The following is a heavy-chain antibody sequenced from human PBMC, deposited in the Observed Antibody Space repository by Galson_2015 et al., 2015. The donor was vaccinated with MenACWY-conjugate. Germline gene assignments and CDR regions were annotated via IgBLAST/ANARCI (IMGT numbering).Heavy chain of an antibody. D-gene: IGHD2-8*02. CDR1: GFTFNNYG. CDR2: IRYDGSNK. J-gene: IGHJ4*02. V-gene: IGHV3-30*02. Sequence: SLRLSCAASGFTFNNYGMHWVRQAPGKGLEWVAFIRYDGSNKYYADSVKGRFTISRDNDKLYLQMNSLRTEDKAVYYCEKGCVRFTYYFDYWGQGTLVTVSS. CDR3: EKGCVRFTYYFDY.